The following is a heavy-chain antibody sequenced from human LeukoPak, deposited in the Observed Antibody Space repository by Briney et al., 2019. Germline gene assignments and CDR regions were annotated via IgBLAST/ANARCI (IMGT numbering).Heavy chain of an antibody. CDR3: ARGDCSGGSCSSIDV. CDR2: INSAGGT. Sequence: PGGSLRLSCAASGFAFSTYDMHWVRQPTGKGLEWVSGINSAGGTYYPGSVKGRFTISREDAKNSFYLQMNSLRAGDTAVYYCARGDCSGGSCSSIDVWGQGTTVTVSS. CDR1: GFAFSTYD. V-gene: IGHV3-13*04. J-gene: IGHJ6*02. D-gene: IGHD2-15*01.